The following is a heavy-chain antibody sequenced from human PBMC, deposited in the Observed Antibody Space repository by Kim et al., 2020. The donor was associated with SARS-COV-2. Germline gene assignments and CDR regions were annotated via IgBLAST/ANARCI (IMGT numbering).Heavy chain of an antibody. CDR3: ATLPPKYNYAPGA. Sequence: SETLSLTCTVSGGSIINSRYYWGWIRQPPGKGLEWIGGIYYSGNTYYNPSLKSRVTISVDTSKSQFSLKLSSVTAADTAVYYCATLPPKYNYAPGAWGQGTLVTVSS. CDR1: GGSIINSRYY. J-gene: IGHJ5*02. V-gene: IGHV4-39*07. D-gene: IGHD5-18*01. CDR2: IYYSGNT.